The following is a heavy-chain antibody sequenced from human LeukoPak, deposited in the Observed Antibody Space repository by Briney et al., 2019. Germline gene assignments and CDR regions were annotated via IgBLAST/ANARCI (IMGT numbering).Heavy chain of an antibody. CDR1: GGSISSSSYY. CDR2: IYYSGST. CDR3: AREDRIYYDSSGYYFE. Sequence: SETLSLTCTVSGGSISSSSYYWGWIRQPPGKGLEWIGRIYYSGSTYYNPSLKSRVTISVDTSKNQFSLKLSSVTAADTAVYYCAREDRIYYDSSGYYFEWGQGTLVTVSS. D-gene: IGHD3-22*01. V-gene: IGHV4-39*07. J-gene: IGHJ4*02.